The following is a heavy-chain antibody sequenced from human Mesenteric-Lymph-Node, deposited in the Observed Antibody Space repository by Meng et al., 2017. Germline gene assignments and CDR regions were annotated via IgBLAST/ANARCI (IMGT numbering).Heavy chain of an antibody. CDR3: ARGVSGGARFGY. V-gene: IGHV4-61*03. D-gene: IGHD1-26*01. CDR1: GYSISSGYY. Sequence: SETLSLTCAVSGYSISSGYYWGWIRQPPGKGLEWIAYVYSNGSTSYKSSLKSRVTISADRSKNHFSLKLSSVTAADTAVYYCARGVSGGARFGYWGQGALVTVSS. J-gene: IGHJ4*02. CDR2: VYSNGST.